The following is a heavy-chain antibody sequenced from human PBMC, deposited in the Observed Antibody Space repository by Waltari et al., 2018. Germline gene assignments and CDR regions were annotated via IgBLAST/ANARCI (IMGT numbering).Heavy chain of an antibody. D-gene: IGHD4-17*01. CDR3: ASVITGYFDL. J-gene: IGHJ2*01. CDR1: GFTFDDYA. CDR2: ISWNSCSI. Sequence: EVQLVESGGGLVQPGRSLRLSCAASGFTFDDYAMHWVRQAPGKGLEWVSGISWNSCSIGYADSVKGRFTISRDNAKNSLYLQMNSLRAEDTALYYCASVITGYFDLWGRGTLVTVSS. V-gene: IGHV3-9*01.